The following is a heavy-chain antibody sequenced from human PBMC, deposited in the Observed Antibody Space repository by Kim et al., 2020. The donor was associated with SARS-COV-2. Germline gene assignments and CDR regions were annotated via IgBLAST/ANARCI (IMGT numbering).Heavy chain of an antibody. D-gene: IGHD6-19*01. CDR2: INAGNGNT. CDR3: ARDKRSGWYIYYGMDV. Sequence: ASVKVSCKASGYTFTSYAMHWVRQAPGQRLEWMGWINAGNGNTKYSQKFQGRVTITRDTSASTAYMELSSLRSEDTAVYYCARDKRSGWYIYYGMDVWGQGTTVTVSS. CDR1: GYTFTSYA. V-gene: IGHV1-3*01. J-gene: IGHJ6*02.